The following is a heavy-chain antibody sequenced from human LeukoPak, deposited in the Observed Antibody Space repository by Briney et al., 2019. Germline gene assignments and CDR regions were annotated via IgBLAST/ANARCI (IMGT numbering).Heavy chain of an antibody. J-gene: IGHJ6*03. CDR1: GGSISNYY. CDR3: ARGSGGAAAGTYYYYFYYMDV. CDR2: INHRGNT. D-gene: IGHD6-13*01. Sequence: SETLSLTCTVTGGSISNYYWSWIRQPPGKGLEWIGEINHRGNTNYNPSLKSRVTISLDTSKSQFSLNLSSVTAADTAVYYCARGSGGAAAGTYYYYFYYMDVWGKGTTVTVSS. V-gene: IGHV4-34*01.